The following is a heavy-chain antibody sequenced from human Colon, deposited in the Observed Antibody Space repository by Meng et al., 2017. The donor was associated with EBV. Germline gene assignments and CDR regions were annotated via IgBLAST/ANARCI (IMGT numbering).Heavy chain of an antibody. J-gene: IGHJ5*02. CDR2: IYYSGST. Sequence: QVQRQESGSGLVQTSQTLSLTCTVSGGSISSGDYYWSWIRQPPGKGLEWIGYIYYSGSTYSNASLKSRVTISIDRSKNQFSLKLSSVTAADTAVYYCARDRKHYGERGWFDPWGQGTLVTVSS. V-gene: IGHV4-30-4*01. D-gene: IGHD4-17*01. CDR3: ARDRKHYGERGWFDP. CDR1: GGSISSGDYY.